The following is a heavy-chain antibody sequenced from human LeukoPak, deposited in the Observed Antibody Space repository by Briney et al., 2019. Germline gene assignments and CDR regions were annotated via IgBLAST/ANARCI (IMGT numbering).Heavy chain of an antibody. J-gene: IGHJ1*01. CDR3: ARSIAVAGPAEYFQH. V-gene: IGHV1-18*01. D-gene: IGHD6-19*01. CDR2: ISAYNGNT. Sequence: ASVKVSCKASGYTFTSYGISWARQAPGQGLEWMGWISAYNGNTNYAQKLQGRVTMTTDTSTSTAYMELRSLRSDDTAVYYCARSIAVAGPAEYFQHWGQGTLVTVSS. CDR1: GYTFTSYG.